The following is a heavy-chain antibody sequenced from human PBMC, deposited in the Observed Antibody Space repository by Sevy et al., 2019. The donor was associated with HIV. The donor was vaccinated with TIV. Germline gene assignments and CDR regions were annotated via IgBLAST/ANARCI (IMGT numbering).Heavy chain of an antibody. J-gene: IGHJ4*02. CDR1: GYCFTSHW. CDR3: ATTRSGYFDSSGYYIY. D-gene: IGHD3-22*01. Sequence: GESLKISCKGSGYCFTSHWIGWARHMPGKGLEWMGTIYPDDSDTRYSPSFQGQVTFSADKSISTAYLQWSSLKASDTAMYYCATTRSGYFDSSGYYIYWGQRTLVTVSS. CDR2: IYPDDSDT. V-gene: IGHV5-51*01.